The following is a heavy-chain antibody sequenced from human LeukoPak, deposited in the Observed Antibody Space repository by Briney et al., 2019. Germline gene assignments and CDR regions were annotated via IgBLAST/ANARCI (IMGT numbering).Heavy chain of an antibody. D-gene: IGHD5-12*01. V-gene: IGHV1-2*02. CDR3: ARDLGVATFYYYYMDV. J-gene: IGHJ6*03. Sequence: ASVKVSCKASGYTFTGYYMHWVRQTPGQGLEWMGWINPNSGGTNYAQNFQGRVTMTRDTSISTAYMELSRLGSDDTAVYYCARDLGVATFYYYYMDVWGKGTTVTVSS. CDR2: INPNSGGT. CDR1: GYTFTGYY.